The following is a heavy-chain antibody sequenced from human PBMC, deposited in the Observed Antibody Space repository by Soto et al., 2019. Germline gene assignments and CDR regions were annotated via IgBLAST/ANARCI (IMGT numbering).Heavy chain of an antibody. CDR1: GFTFSSYA. D-gene: IGHD1-26*01. CDR3: ASGPEPLLYGMDV. V-gene: IGHV3-23*01. Sequence: GGSLRLSCAASGFTFSSYAMSWVRQAPGKGLEWVSAISGSGGSTYYADSVKGRFTISRDNSKNTLYLQMNSLRAEDTAVYYCASGPEPLLYGMDVWGQGTTVTVPS. J-gene: IGHJ6*02. CDR2: ISGSGGST.